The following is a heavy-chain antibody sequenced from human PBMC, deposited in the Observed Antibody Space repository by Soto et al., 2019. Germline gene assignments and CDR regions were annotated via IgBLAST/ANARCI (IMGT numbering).Heavy chain of an antibody. J-gene: IGHJ4*02. Sequence: QVQLVQSGAEVKKPGSSVKVSCKASVGTFSSDSFSLVRQAPGQGLEWMGGIIPMFDTPIYAQKFQDRVTITADESPSTAYMQLSSLRSGDTAVYYCARSGCLDRDLNYWGQGSLVTVSS. V-gene: IGHV1-69*12. CDR1: VGTFSSDS. CDR3: ARSGCLDRDLNY. CDR2: IIPMFDTP. D-gene: IGHD2-21*02.